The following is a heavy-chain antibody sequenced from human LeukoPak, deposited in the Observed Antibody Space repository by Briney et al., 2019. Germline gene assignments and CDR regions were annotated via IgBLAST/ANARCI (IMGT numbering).Heavy chain of an antibody. Sequence: SETLSLTCTVSGGSISGYYWSWIRQPAGKGLEWIGRIYTSGSTNYNPSLKSRVTMSVDTSRNQFSLKLSSVTAADTAVYYCARGRYYYDSSGYRDAFDIWGQGTMVTVSS. D-gene: IGHD3-22*01. CDR2: IYTSGST. CDR3: ARGRYYYDSSGYRDAFDI. J-gene: IGHJ3*02. V-gene: IGHV4-4*07. CDR1: GGSISGYY.